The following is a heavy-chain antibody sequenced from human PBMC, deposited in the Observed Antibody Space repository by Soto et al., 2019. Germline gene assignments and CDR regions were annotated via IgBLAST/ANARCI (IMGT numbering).Heavy chain of an antibody. Sequence: VRLVESGGGSAQPGGSLRLSCATSGFTFSDYNMNWVRRAPGKGLEWVSYVSLRSTTMYYADSLKDRFIISRDDGARSLYLQMNSLTYDDTAVYYCAFSGNYGVYWGQGALVTVSS. V-gene: IGHV3-48*02. J-gene: IGHJ4*02. CDR1: GFTFSDYN. CDR3: AFSGNYGVY. CDR2: VSLRSTTM. D-gene: IGHD1-26*01.